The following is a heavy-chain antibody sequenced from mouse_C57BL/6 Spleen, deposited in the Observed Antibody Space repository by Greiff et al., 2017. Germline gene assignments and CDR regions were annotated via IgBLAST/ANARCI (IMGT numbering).Heavy chain of an antibody. CDR3: AKRNYGGSYWYFDV. V-gene: IGHV1-4*01. J-gene: IGHJ1*03. Sequence: VQLQESGAELARPGASVKMSCKASGYTFTNYTMHWVKQRPGQGLEWIGYINPSSGYTKYNQKFKDKATLTADKSSSTAYMQLSSLPSEDSAVYYCAKRNYGGSYWYFDVWGTGTTVTVSS. CDR1: GYTFTNYT. D-gene: IGHD1-1*01. CDR2: INPSSGYT.